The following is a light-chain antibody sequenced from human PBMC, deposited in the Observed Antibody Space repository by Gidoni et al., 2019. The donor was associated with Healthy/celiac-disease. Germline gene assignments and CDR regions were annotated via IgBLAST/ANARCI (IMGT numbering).Light chain of an antibody. Sequence: DIQLTQSPSFLSASVGARVTITCWASQGISSYLAWYQQKPGKAPKLLIYAASTLQSGVPSRFSGSGSGTEFTLTISSLQPEDFATYYCQQLDSYPPTFGQGTKVEIK. CDR1: QGISSY. CDR2: AAS. CDR3: QQLDSYPPT. V-gene: IGKV1-9*01. J-gene: IGKJ1*01.